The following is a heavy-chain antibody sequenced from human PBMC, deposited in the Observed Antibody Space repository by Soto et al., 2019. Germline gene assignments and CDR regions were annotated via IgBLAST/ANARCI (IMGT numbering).Heavy chain of an antibody. Sequence: QITLKESGPPLVKPTQTLTLTCTFSGFSLSTSGVGVGWIRQPPGKALEWLALIYWDDDKRYSPSLKSRLTITKDTSKNQVVLTMTNMDPVDTATYYCAHTPALDGSGSYYKRYNWFDPWGQGTLVTVSS. CDR3: AHTPALDGSGSYYKRYNWFDP. J-gene: IGHJ5*02. CDR1: GFSLSTSGVG. V-gene: IGHV2-5*02. CDR2: IYWDDDK. D-gene: IGHD3-10*01.